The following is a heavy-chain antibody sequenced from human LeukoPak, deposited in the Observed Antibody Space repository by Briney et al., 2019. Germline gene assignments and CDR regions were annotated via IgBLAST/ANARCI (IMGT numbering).Heavy chain of an antibody. Sequence: SETLSLTCGVYGGSFSGYHWSWLRQPPGKGLEWSGELSHSGSTNYSPSLKSRVTISVDTSKNQFSLKLSSVTAADTAVYYCARTYYDYVWGTYRTNWFDPWGQGTLVTVSS. CDR3: ARTYYDYVWGTYRTNWFDP. CDR1: GGSFSGYH. CDR2: LSHSGST. J-gene: IGHJ5*02. V-gene: IGHV4-34*01. D-gene: IGHD3-16*02.